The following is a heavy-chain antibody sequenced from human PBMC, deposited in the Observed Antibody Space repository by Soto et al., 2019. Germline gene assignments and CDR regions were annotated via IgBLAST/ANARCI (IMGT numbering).Heavy chain of an antibody. CDR3: ARGLRRPRSWYSDY. D-gene: IGHD6-13*01. CDR2: IHDSGST. V-gene: IGHV4-34*01. Sequence: SETLSLTCAVYGESFSGYYWSWIRQPPGKGLEWIGEIHDSGSTNYNPSLKSRLIISVDTSRNQFSLKLSSVTAADTAVYYCARGLRRPRSWYSDYWGQGGLVTVSS. CDR1: GESFSGYY. J-gene: IGHJ4*02.